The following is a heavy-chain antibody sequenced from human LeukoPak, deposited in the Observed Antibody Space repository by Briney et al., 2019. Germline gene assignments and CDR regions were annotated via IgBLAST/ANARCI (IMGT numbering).Heavy chain of an antibody. CDR3: ASGVAGHDDAFDI. D-gene: IGHD6-19*01. CDR1: GYTFTSYD. Sequence: ASVKVSCKASGYTFTSYDINWVRQAAGQGLEWRGWMNTNSGNTGYAQKFQGRVTMTRNTSISTAYMELSSLRSEDTAVYYCASGVAGHDDAFDIWGQGTMVTVSS. CDR2: MNTNSGNT. J-gene: IGHJ3*02. V-gene: IGHV1-8*01.